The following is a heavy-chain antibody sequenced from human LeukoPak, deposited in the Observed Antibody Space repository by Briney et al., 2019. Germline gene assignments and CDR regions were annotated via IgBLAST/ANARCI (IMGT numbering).Heavy chain of an antibody. CDR1: GGSISSSN. D-gene: IGHD2-2*01. V-gene: IGHV3-21*01. J-gene: IGHJ4*02. Sequence: ETLSLTCAVSGGSISSSNWWSWVRQPPGKGLEWVSSISSSSSYIYYADSVKGRFTISRDNAKNSPYLQMNSLRAEDTAVYYCARGVVGLDYWGQGTLVTVSS. CDR2: ISSSSSYI. CDR3: ARGVVGLDY.